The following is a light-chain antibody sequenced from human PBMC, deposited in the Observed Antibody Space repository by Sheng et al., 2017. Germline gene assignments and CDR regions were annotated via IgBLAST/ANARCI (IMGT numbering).Light chain of an antibody. Sequence: DIQMTQSPSSLSASVGDRVTITCRASQNIATYLNWYQLKPGNAPRVLIYGATSLQSGVPSRFSGSGSGTDFNITISSLQPEDFTTYFCQQSYNSPFTFGPGTKVDIK. CDR2: GAT. CDR3: QQSYNSPFT. CDR1: QNIATY. J-gene: IGKJ3*01. V-gene: IGKV1-39*01.